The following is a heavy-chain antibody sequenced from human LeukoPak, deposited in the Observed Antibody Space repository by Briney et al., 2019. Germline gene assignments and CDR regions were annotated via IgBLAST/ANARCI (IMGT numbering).Heavy chain of an antibody. D-gene: IGHD1-26*01. Sequence: SETLSLTCAGYGGSFSGYYWSWVRQPPGKGLEWVGEINHNGSTNYNPSLKSRVTISVDTSKNQFSLKLNAVTAADTALYYCARVSTHNIVGAPRTTGFDSWGQGTLVTVSS. CDR1: GGSFSGYY. CDR3: ARVSTHNIVGAPRTTGFDS. CDR2: INHNGST. J-gene: IGHJ4*02. V-gene: IGHV4-34*01.